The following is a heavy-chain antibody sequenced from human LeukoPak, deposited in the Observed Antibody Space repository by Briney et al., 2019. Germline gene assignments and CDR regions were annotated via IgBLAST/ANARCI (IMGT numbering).Heavy chain of an antibody. Sequence: GASVKVSCKASGYTFTGYYMHWVRQAPGQGLEWMGRINPNSGGTNYAQKFQGRVTMTRDTSISTAYMELSRLRSDDTAVYYCARNHYGTGYFDYWGQGTLVTVSS. V-gene: IGHV1-2*06. J-gene: IGHJ4*02. CDR2: INPNSGGT. CDR1: GYTFTGYY. D-gene: IGHD3-16*01. CDR3: ARNHYGTGYFDY.